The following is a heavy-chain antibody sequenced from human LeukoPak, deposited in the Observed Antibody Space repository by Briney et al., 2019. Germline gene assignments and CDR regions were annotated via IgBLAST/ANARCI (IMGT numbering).Heavy chain of an antibody. Sequence: SGTLSLTCAVSGGSISSSNWWNWVRQPPGKGLEWIGEIYHSGSTIYNPSLNSRVTISVDKSKNQFSLKLNSVTAADTAMYYCARGNSYGYPNDYWGQGTLVTVSS. CDR1: GGSISSSNW. V-gene: IGHV4-4*02. CDR3: ARGNSYGYPNDY. J-gene: IGHJ4*02. D-gene: IGHD5-18*01. CDR2: IYHSGST.